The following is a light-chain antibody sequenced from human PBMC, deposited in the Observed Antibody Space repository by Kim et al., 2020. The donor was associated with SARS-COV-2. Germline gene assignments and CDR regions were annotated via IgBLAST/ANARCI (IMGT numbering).Light chain of an antibody. J-gene: IGKJ2*01. CDR3: QQYGSSPPYT. Sequence: SPWERATLACRASQSVSSSDLAWYQQKPGQAPRLLIYGAASRATGIPDRFSGSGSGTDFTLTISRLEPEDFAVYYCQQYGSSPPYTFGQGTKLEI. CDR1: QSVSSSD. V-gene: IGKV3-20*01. CDR2: GAA.